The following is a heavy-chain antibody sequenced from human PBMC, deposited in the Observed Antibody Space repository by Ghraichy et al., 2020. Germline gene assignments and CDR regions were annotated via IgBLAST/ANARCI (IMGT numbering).Heavy chain of an antibody. CDR1: GSPLSSYT. V-gene: IGHV3-21*01. D-gene: IGHD2-21*02. Sequence: ETLRLSCAASGSPLSSYTVNWVRQAPGKGLEWVSYVSFSSHSIYYADSVKGRFAISRDDAKNSVYLQMNSLTPEDTAVYYCATPDPAHCGGRCSSNWGQGTLVTVSS. CDR2: VSFSSHSI. CDR3: ATPDPAHCGGRCSSN. J-gene: IGHJ4*02.